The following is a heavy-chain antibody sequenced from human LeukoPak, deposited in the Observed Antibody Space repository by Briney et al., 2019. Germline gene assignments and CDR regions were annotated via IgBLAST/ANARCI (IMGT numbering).Heavy chain of an antibody. Sequence: GRSLRLSCAASGFTFSSYAMHWVRQAPGKGLEWVAVISYDGSNKYYADSVKGRFTISRDNSKNTLYLQMNSLRAEDTAVYYCARDSYYDSSGYYFDYFDYWGQGTLVTASS. V-gene: IGHV3-30*04. CDR1: GFTFSSYA. D-gene: IGHD3-22*01. CDR3: ARDSYYDSSGYYFDYFDY. J-gene: IGHJ4*02. CDR2: ISYDGSNK.